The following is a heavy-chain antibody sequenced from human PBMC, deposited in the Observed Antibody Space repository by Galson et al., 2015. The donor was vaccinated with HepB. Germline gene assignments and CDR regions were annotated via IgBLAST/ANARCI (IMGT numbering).Heavy chain of an antibody. CDR3: ARTDGESFDY. J-gene: IGHJ4*02. CDR1: GGTFSSYA. Sequence: SVKVSCKASGGTFSSYATSWVRQAPGQGLEWMGRIIPILGIANYAQKFQGRVTITADKSTSTAYMELSSLRSEDTAVYYCARTDGESFDYWGQGTLVTVSS. V-gene: IGHV1-69*04. D-gene: IGHD4-17*01. CDR2: IIPILGIA.